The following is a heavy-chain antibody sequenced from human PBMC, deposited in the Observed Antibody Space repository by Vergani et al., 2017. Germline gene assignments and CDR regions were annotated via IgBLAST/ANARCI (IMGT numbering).Heavy chain of an antibody. J-gene: IGHJ4*02. CDR3: AKEVTIFGVGPFDY. CDR2: IYSGGSST. Sequence: EVQLLESGGGLVQPGGSLRLSCAASGFTFSSYAMSWVRQAPGKGLEWVSVIYSGGSSTYYADSVKGRFTISRDNSKNTLYLQMNSLRAEDTAVYYCAKEVTIFGVGPFDYWGQGTLVTVSS. D-gene: IGHD3-3*01. V-gene: IGHV3-23*03. CDR1: GFTFSSYA.